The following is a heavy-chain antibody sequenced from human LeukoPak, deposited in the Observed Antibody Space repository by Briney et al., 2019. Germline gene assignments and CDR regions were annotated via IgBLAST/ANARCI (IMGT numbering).Heavy chain of an antibody. J-gene: IGHJ6*03. CDR2: IWYEGSNK. D-gene: IGHD3-16*02. CDR3: AKEGGSDQSGYYYYYYYMDV. V-gene: IGHV3-30*02. Sequence: GGSLRLSCAASGFTFSSYGMHWVRQAPGKGLEWVAFIWYEGSNKYYGDSVKGRFTISRDNSKNTLYLQMNSLRAEDTAVYYCAKEGGSDQSGYYYYYYYMDVWGKGTTVTVSS. CDR1: GFTFSSYG.